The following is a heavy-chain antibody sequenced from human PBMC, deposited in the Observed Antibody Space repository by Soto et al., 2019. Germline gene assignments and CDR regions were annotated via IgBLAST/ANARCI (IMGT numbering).Heavy chain of an antibody. CDR1: GFTFGSYV. CDR2: VSGSGGST. V-gene: IGHV3-23*01. D-gene: IGHD6-25*01. J-gene: IGHJ4*02. Sequence: EVQLLESGGGLVQPGGSLRLSCSASGFTFGSYVMNWVRQAPGKGLEWVSAVSGSGGSTYYADSVKGRFTISRDNSKNTLYLQMNSLRVEDTAIYYCARRATAIAHHCDSWGQGALVTVSS. CDR3: ARRATAIAHHCDS.